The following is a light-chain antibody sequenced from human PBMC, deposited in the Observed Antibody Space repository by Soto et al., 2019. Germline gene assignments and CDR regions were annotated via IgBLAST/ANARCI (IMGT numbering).Light chain of an antibody. CDR2: AAS. CDR1: QGVRND. CDR3: LQDYNYPWT. V-gene: IGKV1-6*01. J-gene: IGKJ1*01. Sequence: AIQMTQSPSSLSASVGDRVTITCRTSQGVRNDLSWYQQKPGKAPKLLIYAASSLQIGVPSRFSGSGSGTDFTLTISSLQPEDSATYYCLQDYNYPWTFGQGTKVEIK.